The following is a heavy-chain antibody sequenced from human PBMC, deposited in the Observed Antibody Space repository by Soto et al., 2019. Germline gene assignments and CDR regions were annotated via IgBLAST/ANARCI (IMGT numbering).Heavy chain of an antibody. Sequence: SVKVSCKASGGTFSSYAISWVRQAPGQGLEWMGGIIPIFGTANYAQKFQGRVTITADESTSTAYMELSSLRSEDTAVYYCARDSVGYCSGGSCLSVGYWGQGTLVTVSS. V-gene: IGHV1-69*13. CDR2: IIPIFGTA. CDR1: GGTFSSYA. CDR3: ARDSVGYCSGGSCLSVGY. J-gene: IGHJ4*02. D-gene: IGHD2-15*01.